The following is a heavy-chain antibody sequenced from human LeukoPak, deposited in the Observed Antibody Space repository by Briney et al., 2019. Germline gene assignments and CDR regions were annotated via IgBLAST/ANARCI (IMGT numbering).Heavy chain of an antibody. CDR1: GYSISSGYY. CDR3: ARSYYYYYMDV. Sequence: SETLSLTCTVSGYSISSGYYWGWIRQPPGKGLEWIGSIYHSGSTYYNPSLKSRVTISVDTSKNQFSLKLSSVTAADTAVYYCARSYYYYYMDVWGQGTTVTVSS. V-gene: IGHV4-38-2*02. J-gene: IGHJ6*03. CDR2: IYHSGST.